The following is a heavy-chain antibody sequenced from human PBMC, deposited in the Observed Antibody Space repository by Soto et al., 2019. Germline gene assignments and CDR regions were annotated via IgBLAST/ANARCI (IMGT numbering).Heavy chain of an antibody. CDR1: GFTFDDYA. CDR3: AKDGLRFLEWLFGSYFDY. J-gene: IGHJ4*02. Sequence: PGGSLRLSCAASGFTFDDYAMHWVRQAPGKGLEWVSGISWNSGSIGYADSVKGRFTISRDNAKNSLYLQMNSLRAEDTALYYCAKDGLRFLEWLFGSYFDYWGQGTLVTVPQ. D-gene: IGHD3-3*01. V-gene: IGHV3-9*01. CDR2: ISWNSGSI.